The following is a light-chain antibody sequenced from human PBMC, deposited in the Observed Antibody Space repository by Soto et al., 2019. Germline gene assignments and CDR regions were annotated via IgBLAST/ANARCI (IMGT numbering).Light chain of an antibody. CDR3: CSYAGSSTLV. CDR2: EVT. CDR1: NDDVGSYNL. J-gene: IGLJ2*01. Sequence: QSALTQPASVSGSPGQSITISCTGTNDDVGSYNLVSWYRQHPGKAPQLMIYEVTERPSGVSNRFSGSKSGNTASLTISGLQAEDEADYYCCSYAGSSTLVFGAGTKLTVL. V-gene: IGLV2-23*02.